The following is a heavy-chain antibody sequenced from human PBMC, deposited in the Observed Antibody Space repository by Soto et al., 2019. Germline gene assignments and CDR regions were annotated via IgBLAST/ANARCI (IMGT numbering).Heavy chain of an antibody. CDR2: IYWDDDK. V-gene: IGHV2-5*02. Sequence: QITLKESGPTLVNPTQTLTLTCTFSGFSLSTGGVGVGWIRQPPGKALEWLTLIYWDDDKRYNPSLKSRLTITKDTSKNQVVLTMTNMDPVDTATYYCAHRLSLSTTWNYGYMDVWGNGTTVTVSS. J-gene: IGHJ6*03. CDR1: GFSLSTGGVG. D-gene: IGHD2-2*01. CDR3: AHRLSLSTTWNYGYMDV.